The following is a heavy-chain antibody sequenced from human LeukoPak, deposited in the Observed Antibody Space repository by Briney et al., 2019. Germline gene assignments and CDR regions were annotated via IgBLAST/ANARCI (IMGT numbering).Heavy chain of an antibody. CDR1: GGSISSYF. Sequence: PSETPSLTCTVSGGSISSYFWSWIRQPAGKGLEWIGRIYTSGSTDYNPSLKSRVTLSVDTSKNQFSLKLSSVTAADTAVYYCARGASGNYHYFDYWGQGTLVTVSS. J-gene: IGHJ4*02. CDR2: IYTSGST. D-gene: IGHD1-26*01. V-gene: IGHV4-4*07. CDR3: ARGASGNYHYFDY.